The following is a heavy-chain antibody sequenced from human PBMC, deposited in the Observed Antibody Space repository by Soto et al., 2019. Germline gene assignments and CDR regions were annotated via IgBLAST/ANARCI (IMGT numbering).Heavy chain of an antibody. D-gene: IGHD6-19*01. V-gene: IGHV3-21*01. J-gene: IGHJ4*02. CDR1: GFTFSSYR. Sequence: EVQMVESGGGLVKPGGSLRVSCEAFGFTFSSYRMNGVRQPPGKGLEWVSSISGSSRYIYYADAVKGRFTTSRDNAKNSLYLQMNSLRVEDTAVYYCATVTRSGWDWGQGTLVTVSS. CDR2: ISGSSRYI. CDR3: ATVTRSGWD.